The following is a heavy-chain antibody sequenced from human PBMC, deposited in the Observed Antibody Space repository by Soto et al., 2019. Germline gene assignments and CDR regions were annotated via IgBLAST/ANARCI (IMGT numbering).Heavy chain of an antibody. J-gene: IGHJ4*02. Sequence: QVQLVESGGGAVQPGESLRLSCVASGFDFTYYAMHWVRQAPGKGLESVAVMSSDGSKIHHTDSVKGRFTISRDNSKNTMYLQMNSLRKEDTAVYFCAKDEGGGGTLARFDYWGEGTRVSVSS. V-gene: IGHV3-30*18. D-gene: IGHD3-16*01. CDR2: MSSDGSKI. CDR1: GFDFTYYA. CDR3: AKDEGGGGTLARFDY.